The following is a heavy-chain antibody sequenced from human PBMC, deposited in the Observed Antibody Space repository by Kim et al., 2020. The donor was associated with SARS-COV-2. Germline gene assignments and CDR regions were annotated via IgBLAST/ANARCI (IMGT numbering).Heavy chain of an antibody. CDR1: GYTFTSYY. D-gene: IGHD6-13*01. J-gene: IGHJ4*02. Sequence: ASVKVSCKASGYTFTSYYMHWVRQAPGQGLEWMGIINPSGGSTNYAQKFQGRVTMTRDTSTSTVYMELSSLGSEDTAVYYCASSKGNWYNFDYWGQGTLVTVSS. V-gene: IGHV1-46*01. CDR2: INPSGGST. CDR3: ASSKGNWYNFDY.